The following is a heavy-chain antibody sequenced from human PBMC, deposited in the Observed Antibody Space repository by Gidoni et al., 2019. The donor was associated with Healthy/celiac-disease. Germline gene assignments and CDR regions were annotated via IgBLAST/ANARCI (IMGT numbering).Heavy chain of an antibody. CDR2: INHSGST. V-gene: IGHV4-34*01. CDR1: GGSFSGYY. CDR3: ARGHAGSRTYYFDY. D-gene: IGHD3-10*01. Sequence: QVQLQQWGAGRLKPSETLSLTCAGYGGSFSGYYWSWLRQPPGQGLEWIGEINHSGSTNYNPSLKSRVTISVDTSKNQFSLKLSSVTAADTAVYYCARGHAGSRTYYFDYWGQGTLVTVSS. J-gene: IGHJ4*02.